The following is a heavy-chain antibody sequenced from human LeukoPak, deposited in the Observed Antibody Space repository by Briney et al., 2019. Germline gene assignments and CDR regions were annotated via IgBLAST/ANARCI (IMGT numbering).Heavy chain of an antibody. CDR3: ATDHLVAWELLRLDY. CDR2: FDPEDGET. J-gene: IGHJ4*02. D-gene: IGHD1-26*01. V-gene: IGHV1-24*01. Sequence: ASVKVSCKVSGYTLTELSMHWVRQAPGKGLGWMGGFDPEDGETIYAQKFQGRVTMTEDTSTDTAYMELSSLRSEDTAVYYCATDHLVAWELLRLDYWGQGTLVTVSS. CDR1: GYTLTELS.